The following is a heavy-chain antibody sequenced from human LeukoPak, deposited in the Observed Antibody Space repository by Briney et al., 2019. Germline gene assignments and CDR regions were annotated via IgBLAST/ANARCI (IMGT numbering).Heavy chain of an antibody. CDR1: GFTFSSYG. CDR3: ASDSGYDGGDY. CDR2: IWYDGSNK. D-gene: IGHD5-12*01. V-gene: IGHV3-33*01. J-gene: IGHJ4*02. Sequence: PGGSLRLSCAASGFTFSSYGMHWVRQAPGKGLEWVAAIWYDGSNKYYADSVKGRFTISRDNSKNTLYLQMNSLRAEDTAVYYCASDSGYDGGDYWGQGTLVTVSS.